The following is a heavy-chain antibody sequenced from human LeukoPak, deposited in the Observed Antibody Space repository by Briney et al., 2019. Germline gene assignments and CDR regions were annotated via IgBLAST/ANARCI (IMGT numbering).Heavy chain of an antibody. D-gene: IGHD1-26*01. CDR2: INNDGSGT. J-gene: IGHJ3*02. V-gene: IGHV3-74*03. CDR3: ARGGSYHAFDI. CDR1: GFSFSSHW. Sequence: PGGSLRLSCEASGFSFSSHWLYWVRQAPGKGLVCVSRINNDGSGTTYADSVKGRFTISRDNAKNTVYLQMNSLRVEDTAVYYCARGGSYHAFDIWGQGATVTVSS.